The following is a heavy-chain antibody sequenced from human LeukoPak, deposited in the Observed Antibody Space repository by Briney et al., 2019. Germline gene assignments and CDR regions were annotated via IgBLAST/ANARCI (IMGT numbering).Heavy chain of an antibody. CDR1: GGSISSGSYY. D-gene: IGHD5-12*01. J-gene: IGHJ4*02. CDR3: ARHTWQWLPFDD. Sequence: SETLSLTCTVSGGSISSGSYYWTWIRQPAGKGLEWIGRLDTSGSTKYNPSLKSRVTVSVDTSKNQFSLKPTSVTAADTAIYYCARHTWQWLPFDDWGQGTQVTISS. V-gene: IGHV4-61*02. CDR2: LDTSGST.